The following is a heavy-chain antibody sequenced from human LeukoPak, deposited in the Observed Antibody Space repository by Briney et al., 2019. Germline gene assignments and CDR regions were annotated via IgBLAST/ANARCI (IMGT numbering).Heavy chain of an antibody. J-gene: IGHJ4*02. V-gene: IGHV1-3*01. CDR3: ARNMVRGVIPQD. CDR1: GYTFTSYA. CDR2: INAGNGNT. Sequence: EASVKVFCKASGYTFTSYAMHWVRQAPGQRLEWMGWINAGNGNTKYSQKFQGRVTITRDTSASTAYMELSSLRSEDTAVYYCARNMVRGVIPQDWGQGTLVTVSS. D-gene: IGHD3-10*01.